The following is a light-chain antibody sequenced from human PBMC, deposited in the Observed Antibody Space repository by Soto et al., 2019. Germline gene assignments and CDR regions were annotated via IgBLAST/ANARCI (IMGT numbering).Light chain of an antibody. CDR2: DAS. CDR1: QSVSSY. J-gene: IGKJ4*01. CDR3: QQGCNLPLH. Sequence: EIMLTQSPATLSLSPGERATLSCRASQSVSSYLAWYQQKPGRAPRLLIYDASNRAAGIPARFSGSGSGTKFTLHINSLEPEDFAVFYCQQGCNLPLHFRGGTRVDIK. V-gene: IGKV3-11*01.